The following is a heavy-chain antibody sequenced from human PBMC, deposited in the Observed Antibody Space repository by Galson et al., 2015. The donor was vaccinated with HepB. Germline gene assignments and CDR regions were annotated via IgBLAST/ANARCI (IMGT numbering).Heavy chain of an antibody. CDR1: GFTFSSYA. J-gene: IGHJ3*02. Sequence: SLRLSCAASGFTFSSYAMHWVRQAPGKGLEYVSAISSNGGSTYYANSVKGRFTISRDNSKNTLYLQMGSLRAEDMAVYYCARDGLVIPDAFDIWGQGTMVTVSS. CDR2: ISSNGGST. D-gene: IGHD3/OR15-3a*01. CDR3: ARDGLVIPDAFDI. V-gene: IGHV3-64*01.